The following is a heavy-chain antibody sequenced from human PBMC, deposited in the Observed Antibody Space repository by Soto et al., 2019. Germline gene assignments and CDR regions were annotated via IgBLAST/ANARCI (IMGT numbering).Heavy chain of an antibody. J-gene: IGHJ6*03. D-gene: IGHD4-4*01. CDR1: GFTFSSFA. CDR2: ISGSGGST. CDR3: AIDPCSNHPFFFYYYMDV. Sequence: PGGSLRLSCPASGFTFSSFAMSWVRHAPGKGLEWVSAISGSGGSTYYADSVKGRFTISRDNSKNTLYLQMNCLRAEDTAVYYCAIDPCSNHPFFFYYYMDVWGKGTTVTVSS. V-gene: IGHV3-23*01.